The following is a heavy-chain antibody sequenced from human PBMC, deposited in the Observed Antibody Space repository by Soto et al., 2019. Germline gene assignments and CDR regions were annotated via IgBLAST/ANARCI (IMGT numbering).Heavy chain of an antibody. D-gene: IGHD2-15*01. CDR3: ARGKGCSGGSCYGYYYYYYGMDV. V-gene: IGHV3-33*01. CDR2: IWYDGSNK. CDR1: GFTFSSYG. Sequence: QVQLVESGGGVVQPGRSLRLSCAASGFTFSSYGMHWVRQAPGTGLEWVAVIWYDGSNKYYADSVKGRFTISRDNSKNTVYPQMNSLRAEDTAVYYCARGKGCSGGSCYGYYYYYYGMDVWGQGTTVTVSS. J-gene: IGHJ6*02.